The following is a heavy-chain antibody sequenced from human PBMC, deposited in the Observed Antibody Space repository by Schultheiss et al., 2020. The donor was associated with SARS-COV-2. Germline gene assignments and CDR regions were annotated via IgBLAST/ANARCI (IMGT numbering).Heavy chain of an antibody. J-gene: IGHJ4*02. CDR2: ISAYNGNT. CDR1: GGTFSSYG. Sequence: ASVKVSCKASGGTFSSYGISWVRQAPGQGLEWMGWISAYNGNTNYAQKLQGRVTMTRDTSTSTLYMELSSLRSEDTAVYYCARSSDSSGYYYDYWGQGTLVTVSS. D-gene: IGHD3-22*01. CDR3: ARSSDSSGYYYDY. V-gene: IGHV1-18*01.